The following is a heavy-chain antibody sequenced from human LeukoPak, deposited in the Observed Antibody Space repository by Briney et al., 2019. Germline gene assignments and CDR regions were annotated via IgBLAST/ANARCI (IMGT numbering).Heavy chain of an antibody. CDR1: GGTFSSYA. Sequence: GASVKVSCTASGGTFSSYAISWVRQAPGQGLEWMGGIIPIFGTANYAQKFQGRVTITADESTSTAYMELSSLRSEDTAVYYCARGKATDDWFDPWGQGTLVTVSS. J-gene: IGHJ5*02. V-gene: IGHV1-69*13. CDR3: ARGKATDDWFDP. CDR2: IIPIFGTA. D-gene: IGHD1-26*01.